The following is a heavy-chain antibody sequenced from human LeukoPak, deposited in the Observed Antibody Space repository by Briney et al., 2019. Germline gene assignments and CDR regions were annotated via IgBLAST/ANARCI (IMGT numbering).Heavy chain of an antibody. CDR3: SRGGWPTAGTPRMDV. D-gene: IGHD6-13*01. CDR2: IYYDGKNK. CDR1: GFTFNDHG. Sequence: GGSLRLSCAASGFTFNDHGIHWVRHAPGKGLEWVAIIYYDGKNKYYADSAKGRFTISRDNPKNTAYLQMNSLSGDDSGVYYCSRGGWPTAGTPRMDVWGQGTTVIVSS. V-gene: IGHV3-33*01. J-gene: IGHJ6*02.